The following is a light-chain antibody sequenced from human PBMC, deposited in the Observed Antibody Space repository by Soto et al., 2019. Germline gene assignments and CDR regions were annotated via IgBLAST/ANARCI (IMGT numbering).Light chain of an antibody. V-gene: IGKV3-20*01. CDR1: QSVSSSY. CDR3: QQYGSSPPIT. J-gene: IGKJ5*01. CDR2: GAS. Sequence: EIVLTQSPGTLSSSPGERATLSCRASQSVSSSYLAWYQQKPGQAPRLLIYGASSRATGTPDRFSGSGSGTDFTLTISRLEPEDFAVYYCQQYGSSPPITFGQGTRLEIK.